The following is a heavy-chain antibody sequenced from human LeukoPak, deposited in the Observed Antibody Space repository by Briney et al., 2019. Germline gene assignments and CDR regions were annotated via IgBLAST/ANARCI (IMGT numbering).Heavy chain of an antibody. CDR2: ISYDGSNK. D-gene: IGHD3-22*01. CDR3: ARDYYDSNGYSFDY. Sequence: GRSLRLSCAASGFTFSSYGMHWVRQAPGQGLEWVAVISYDGSNKYYADSVKGRFTISRDNSNNTLYLQMNSLRAEDTAMYYCARDYYDSNGYSFDYWGQGTLVTVSS. V-gene: IGHV3-30*03. J-gene: IGHJ4*02. CDR1: GFTFSSYG.